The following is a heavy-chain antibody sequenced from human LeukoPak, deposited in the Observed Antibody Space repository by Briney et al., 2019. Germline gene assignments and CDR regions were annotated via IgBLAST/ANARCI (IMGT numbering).Heavy chain of an antibody. CDR2: ITGSGTYT. CDR3: VRDKAGSTPNYYYSMDV. V-gene: IGHV3-21*01. J-gene: IGHJ6*03. D-gene: IGHD6-19*01. Sequence: GGSLRLSCAASGFTFSDYSVNWVRQAPGRGLEWVSSITGSGTYTYYADSVRGRFTLARDNARNSLYLQMNSLRAEGTAVYYCVRDKAGSTPNYYYSMDVWGTGTTVTVSS. CDR1: GFTFSDYS.